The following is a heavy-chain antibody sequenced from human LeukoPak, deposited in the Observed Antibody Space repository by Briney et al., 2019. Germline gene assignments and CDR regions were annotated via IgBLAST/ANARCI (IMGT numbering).Heavy chain of an antibody. CDR2: ITSADGT. D-gene: IGHD6-13*01. CDR3: ARAYGTSWYDY. CDR1: GFSFSNYA. Sequence: GGSLRLSCVASGFSFSNYAMSWVRQAPEKGLEWVSTITSADGTYYADSVKGRFTISRDNSKNTVYLQVNSLGAEDTAVYHCARAYGTSWYDYWGQGTLVTVSS. J-gene: IGHJ4*02. V-gene: IGHV3-23*01.